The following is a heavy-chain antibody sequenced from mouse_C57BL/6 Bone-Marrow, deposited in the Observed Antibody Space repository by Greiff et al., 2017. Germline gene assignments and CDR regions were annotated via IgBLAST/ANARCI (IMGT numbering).Heavy chain of an antibody. CDR2: IDPSDSYT. CDR1: GYTFTSYW. V-gene: IGHV1-59*01. CDR3: ASWRTEPLDY. D-gene: IGHD6-1*01. J-gene: IGHJ2*01. Sequence: QVQLQQPGAELVRPGTSVKLSCKASGYTFTSYWMHWVKQRPGQGLEWIGVIDPSDSYTNYNQKFKGKATLTVDTSSSTAYMQLSSLTSEDAAVYYCASWRTEPLDYWGQGTTLTVSS.